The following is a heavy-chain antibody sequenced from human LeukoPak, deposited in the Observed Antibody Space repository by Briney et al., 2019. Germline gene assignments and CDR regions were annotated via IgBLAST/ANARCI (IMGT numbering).Heavy chain of an antibody. D-gene: IGHD3-3*01. J-gene: IGHJ3*02. V-gene: IGHV4-4*02. Sequence: SETLSLTCAVSTASISSSNWWSWVRQPPGKGLEWIGEIFYSGSTNYNPSLKSRVTISVDRSKNQFSLKLNSVTAADTAVYYCARDLDFWSGYLHDAFDIWGQGTMVTVSS. CDR1: TASISSSNW. CDR3: ARDLDFWSGYLHDAFDI. CDR2: IFYSGST.